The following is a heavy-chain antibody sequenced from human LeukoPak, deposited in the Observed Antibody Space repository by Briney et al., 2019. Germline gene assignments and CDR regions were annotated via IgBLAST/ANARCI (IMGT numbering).Heavy chain of an antibody. V-gene: IGHV4-34*01. CDR2: INHSGST. CDR1: GGSFSGYY. D-gene: IGHD1-14*01. CDR3: ARGYEPATSIYYFNY. Sequence: SETLSLTCAVYGGSFSGYYWSWIRQPPGKGLEWIGEINHSGSTNYNPSLKSRVTISVDTSKNQFSLKLSSVTAADTAVYYCARGYEPATSIYYFNYWGQGTLVTVSS. J-gene: IGHJ4*02.